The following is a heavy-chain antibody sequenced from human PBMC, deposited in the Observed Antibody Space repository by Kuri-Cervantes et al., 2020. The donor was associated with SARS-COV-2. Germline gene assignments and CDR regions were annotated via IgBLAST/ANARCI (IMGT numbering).Heavy chain of an antibody. CDR1: GFTFSTYA. Sequence: GGSLRLSCVASGFTFSTYAMNWVRQAPGKGLEWVSAMSGGGSSGTNTYYADSVKGRFTISRDHSKNTVYLQLRSLRVEDTAVYYCARDGEITPPQFVSSRYYGMDVWGQGTTVTVSS. V-gene: IGHV3-23*01. J-gene: IGHJ6*02. CDR3: ARDGEITPPQFVSSRYYGMDV. D-gene: IGHD1-14*01. CDR2: MSGGGSSGTNT.